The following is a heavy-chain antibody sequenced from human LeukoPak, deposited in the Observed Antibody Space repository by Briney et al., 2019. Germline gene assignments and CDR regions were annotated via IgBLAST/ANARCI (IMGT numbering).Heavy chain of an antibody. D-gene: IGHD4-17*01. CDR1: GGSISGYY. V-gene: IGHV4-59*01. Sequence: SETLSLTCTVSGGSISGYYWSWIRQPPGKGLEWIGYIYYSGSTNYSPSLKSRVTISVDTSKNQFSLKVSSVTAADTAVYYCAKERETTTAFDYWGQGTLVTVSS. J-gene: IGHJ4*02. CDR3: AKERETTTAFDY. CDR2: IYYSGST.